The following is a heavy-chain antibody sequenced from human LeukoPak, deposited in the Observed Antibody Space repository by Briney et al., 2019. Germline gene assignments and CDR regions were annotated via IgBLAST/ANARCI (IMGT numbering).Heavy chain of an antibody. D-gene: IGHD3-22*01. J-gene: IGHJ4*02. CDR3: ASSGGYYLFDY. CDR1: GGSFSGYY. V-gene: IGHV4-34*01. CDR2: INHSGST. Sequence: SSETLSLTCAVYGGSFSGYYWSWIRQPPGKGLEWIGEINHSGSTNYNPSLKSRVTISVDTSKNQFSLKLSSVTAADTAVYYCASSGGYYLFDYWGQGTLVTVSS.